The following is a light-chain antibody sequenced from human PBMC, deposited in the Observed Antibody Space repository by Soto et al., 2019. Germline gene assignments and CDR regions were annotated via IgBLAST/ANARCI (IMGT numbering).Light chain of an antibody. Sequence: EIVMSQSPATLSLSPGERAALSCRASESVSNNLAWYQQKPGQAPRLLIYGASTRATGIPARVSGSGSGTEFTLTISSLQSEDFAVYYCQQYDNCRPAYTFGQGTKLEIK. J-gene: IGKJ2*01. V-gene: IGKV3-15*01. CDR3: QQYDNCRPAYT. CDR1: ESVSNN. CDR2: GAS.